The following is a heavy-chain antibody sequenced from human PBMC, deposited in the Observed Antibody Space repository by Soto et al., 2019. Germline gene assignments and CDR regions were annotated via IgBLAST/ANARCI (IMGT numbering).Heavy chain of an antibody. Sequence: QVQLGQSGAEVKKPGSSVKVSCKASGGTFSSYTISWVRQAPGQGLEWMGMIIPIIGIATYAQKFQRRVTITADKSTSKAYMELSRLRSEDTSVYYCARDSLVRGVITPHDGMDVWGQGTTVTVSS. J-gene: IGHJ6*02. V-gene: IGHV1-69*08. CDR1: GGTFSSYT. D-gene: IGHD3-10*01. CDR2: IIPIIGIA. CDR3: ARDSLVRGVITPHDGMDV.